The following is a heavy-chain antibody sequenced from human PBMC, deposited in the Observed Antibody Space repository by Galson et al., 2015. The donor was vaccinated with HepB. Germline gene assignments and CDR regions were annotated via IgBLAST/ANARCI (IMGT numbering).Heavy chain of an antibody. CDR3: AKVGRSTITFGGREYYFDY. CDR1: GFTFSSYA. J-gene: IGHJ4*02. D-gene: IGHD3-16*01. V-gene: IGHV3-23*01. CDR2: ISGSGGST. Sequence: SLRLSCAASGFTFSSYAMSWVRQAPGKGLEWVSAISGSGGSTYYADSVKGRFTISRDNSKNTLYLQMNSLRAEDTAVYYCAKVGRSTITFGGREYYFDYWGQGTLVTVSS.